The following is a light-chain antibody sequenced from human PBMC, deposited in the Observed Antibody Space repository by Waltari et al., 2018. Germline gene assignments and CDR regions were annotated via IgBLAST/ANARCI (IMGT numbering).Light chain of an antibody. CDR1: QSVLYSSNNKNE. Sequence: DIVMTQSPDSLALSLGERATINCKSSQSVLYSSNNKNELAWVQQKPGQRPNLLFYWASTRESGVPARFSGSGYGTDFTLTISSLQAEDVAVYYCQQYYRRYTFGQGTKLEI. V-gene: IGKV4-1*01. J-gene: IGKJ2*01. CDR3: QQYYRRYT. CDR2: WAS.